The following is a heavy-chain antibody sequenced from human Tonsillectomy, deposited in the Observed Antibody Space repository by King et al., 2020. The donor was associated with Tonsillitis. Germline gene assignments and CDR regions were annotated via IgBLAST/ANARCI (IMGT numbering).Heavy chain of an antibody. CDR3: ARAGNPVADDAFDI. CDR1: VFTFSSFE. CDR2: ISSGGMAI. V-gene: IGHV3-48*03. D-gene: IGHD6-19*01. Sequence: VQLVESVGGLVQPGGSLRLSCGASVFTFSSFEMNWVRHALGTGLEWGSYISSGGMAIYSADSVKGRFTISRDKAKNSLYLQGNSLRDEDKAVYYCARAGNPVADDAFDIWGQGTMVTVSS. J-gene: IGHJ3*02.